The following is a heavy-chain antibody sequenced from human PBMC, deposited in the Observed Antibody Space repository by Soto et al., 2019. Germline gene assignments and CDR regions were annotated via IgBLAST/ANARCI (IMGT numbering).Heavy chain of an antibody. CDR3: VSDRRRLYGDGAGLDT. CDR1: DGSISSSSYH. CDR2: IYYSGST. V-gene: IGHV4-39*01. D-gene: IGHD3-10*01. J-gene: IGHJ5*02. Sequence: SETLSLTCTVADGSISSSSYHWGWNRQPPGKGLEWFGCIYYSGSTYYNPSLRRRVTIAVDTSKNQFSLKLSSVPAADKAVYYCVSDRRRLYGDGAGLDTWGQGPLVTVSS.